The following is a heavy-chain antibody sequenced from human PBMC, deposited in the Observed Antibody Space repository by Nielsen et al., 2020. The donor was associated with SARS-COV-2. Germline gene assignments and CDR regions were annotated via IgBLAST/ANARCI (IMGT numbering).Heavy chain of an antibody. J-gene: IGHJ6*02. Sequence: GESLKISCAASGFTFSSYGMHWVRQAPGKGLEWVAVISYDGSNKYYADSVKGRFTISRDNSKNTLYLQMNSLRAEDTAVYYCAKDLSTVTITGLGGMDVWGQGTTVTVSS. CDR3: AKDLSTVTITGLGGMDV. CDR1: GFTFSSYG. V-gene: IGHV3-30*18. CDR2: ISYDGSNK. D-gene: IGHD4-17*01.